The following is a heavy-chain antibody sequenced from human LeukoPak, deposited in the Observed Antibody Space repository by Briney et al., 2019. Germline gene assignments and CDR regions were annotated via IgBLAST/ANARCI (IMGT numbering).Heavy chain of an antibody. D-gene: IGHD1-26*01. J-gene: IGHJ4*02. CDR1: GYSFTSQW. Sequence: GESLKISCKGSGYSFTSQWIGWVRQMPGEGLEWLGTIYPGDSDTRYSPSFQGHVTISADKSITTAYLQWSSLKASDTAMYFCATNTGSYFLYWGQGTLVTVSS. V-gene: IGHV5-51*01. CDR2: IYPGDSDT. CDR3: ATNTGSYFLY.